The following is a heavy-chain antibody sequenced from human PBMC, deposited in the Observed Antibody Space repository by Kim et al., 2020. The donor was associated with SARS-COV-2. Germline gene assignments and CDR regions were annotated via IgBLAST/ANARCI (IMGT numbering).Heavy chain of an antibody. D-gene: IGHD5-12*01. Sequence: SETLSLTCTVSGGSISSYYWSWIRQPPGKGLEWIGYIYYSGSTNYNPSLKSRVTISVDTSKNQFSLKLSSVTAADTAVYYCARVSRRQRQWLPSYYYYYGMDVWGQGTTVTASS. J-gene: IGHJ6*02. CDR1: GGSISSYY. CDR3: ARVSRRQRQWLPSYYYYYGMDV. V-gene: IGHV4-59*01. CDR2: IYYSGST.